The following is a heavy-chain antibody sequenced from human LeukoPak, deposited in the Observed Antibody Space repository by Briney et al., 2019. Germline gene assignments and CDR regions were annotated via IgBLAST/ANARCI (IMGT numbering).Heavy chain of an antibody. D-gene: IGHD6-19*01. CDR2: INHSGST. J-gene: IGHJ4*02. CDR1: GGSFSGYY. V-gene: IGHV4-34*01. Sequence: PSETLSLTCAVYGGSFSGYYWSWIRQPPGKGLEWIGEINHSGSTNYNPSLKSRVTISVDTSKNQFSLKLSSVTAGETAVYYCARGSGWYADDDYWGQGTLVTVSS. CDR3: ARGSGWYADDDY.